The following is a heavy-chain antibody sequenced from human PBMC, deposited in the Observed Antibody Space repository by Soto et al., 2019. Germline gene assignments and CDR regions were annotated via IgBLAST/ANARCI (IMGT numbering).Heavy chain of an antibody. Sequence: LSCAASGFSFTNFAMSWVRQAPGKGLEWVAGIGASGDITWYADSVKGRLSISRDNSKNTLYLQLNSLRFEDTAVYYCAKDDFTDRGDDYFDYWGPGTLVTVSS. CDR1: GFSFTNFA. J-gene: IGHJ4*02. CDR3: AKDDFTDRGDDYFDY. D-gene: IGHD2-21*02. V-gene: IGHV3-23*01. CDR2: IGASGDIT.